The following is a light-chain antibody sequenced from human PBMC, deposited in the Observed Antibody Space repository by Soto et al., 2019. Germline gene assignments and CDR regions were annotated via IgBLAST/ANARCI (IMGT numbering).Light chain of an antibody. J-gene: IGKJ5*01. Sequence: DIVMTQSPLSLPVTPGEPSSISCRSSQSLLHSNGYNYLDWYLQKPGQSPQLLIYLGSNRASGVPERFRGSGSGTDFTLKISRVAAEDVGVYYCMQALLTPYTFEQGTRLEIK. CDR2: LGS. CDR1: QSLLHSNGYNY. V-gene: IGKV2-28*01. CDR3: MQALLTPYT.